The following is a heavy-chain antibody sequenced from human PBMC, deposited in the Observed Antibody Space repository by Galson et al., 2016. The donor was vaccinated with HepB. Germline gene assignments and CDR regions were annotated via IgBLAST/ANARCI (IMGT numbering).Heavy chain of an antibody. J-gene: IGHJ2*01. D-gene: IGHD4-23*01. CDR1: GFTFSSYA. CDR3: ARGYGGNYWHFDL. Sequence: LRLSCAASGFTFSSYAMHWVRQAPGKGLEWVAVISYDGSNKYYAASVKGRFTISRDHPKNTLYLQMNSLRAEDTAVYYCARGYGGNYWHFDLWGRGTLVTVSS. CDR2: ISYDGSNK. V-gene: IGHV3-30*04.